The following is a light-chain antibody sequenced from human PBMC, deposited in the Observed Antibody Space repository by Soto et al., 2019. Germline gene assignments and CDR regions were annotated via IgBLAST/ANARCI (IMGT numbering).Light chain of an antibody. CDR2: DAS. CDR3: RQQNNWPST. V-gene: IGKV3D-20*02. Sequence: FPQSQGCLCLSPGDSATLSCRASPSVSSRYLAWSPPNPGQPPSLLIYDASTRTTGSPAKCSSSGAGTDFTLTIRSRQPQEDAVEYYRQQNNWPSTFGQGTRV. CDR1: PSVSSRY. J-gene: IGKJ1*01.